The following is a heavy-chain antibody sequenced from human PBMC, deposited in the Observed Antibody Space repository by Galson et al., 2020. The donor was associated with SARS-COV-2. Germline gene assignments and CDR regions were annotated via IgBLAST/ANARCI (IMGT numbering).Heavy chain of an antibody. J-gene: IGHJ6*03. CDR1: GGSISSGDYY. V-gene: IGHV4-30-4*01. CDR2: THHSRST. D-gene: IGHD3-3*01. CDR3: ARGGRFLEWLLSVNYYYYMDV. Sequence: SETLSLTCTVSGGSISSGDYYWSWIRQPPGTGLEWIGYTHHSRSTYYNPSLKSRVTISVDTSKNQFSLKLSSVTAADTAVYYCARGGRFLEWLLSVNYYYYMDVWGKWTTVTVSS.